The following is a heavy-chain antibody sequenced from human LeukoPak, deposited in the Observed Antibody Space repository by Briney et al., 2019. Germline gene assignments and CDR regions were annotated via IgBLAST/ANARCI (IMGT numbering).Heavy chain of an antibody. CDR1: GGSISSSSYY. CDR3: ARWSYYDASRYYWTLDY. D-gene: IGHD3-22*01. V-gene: IGHV4-61*05. Sequence: SETLSLTCTVSGGSISSSSYYWGWIRQPPGKGLEWIGYIYHSGSANYKPSLRSRVTISVDTSKNQFSLKLSSVTAADTAVYYCARWSYYDASRYYWTLDYWGQGTLVTVSS. J-gene: IGHJ4*02. CDR2: IYHSGSA.